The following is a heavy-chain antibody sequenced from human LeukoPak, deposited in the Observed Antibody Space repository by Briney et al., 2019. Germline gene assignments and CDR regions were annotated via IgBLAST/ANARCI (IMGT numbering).Heavy chain of an antibody. J-gene: IGHJ4*02. CDR3: ATPGYSYGLFDY. CDR2: INHSGST. D-gene: IGHD5-18*01. CDR1: GGSFSGYY. V-gene: IGHV4-34*01. Sequence: SETLSLTXAVYGGSFSGYYWSWIRQPPGKGLEWIGEINHSGSTNYNPSLKRRVTISVDTSKNQFSLKLSSVTAADTAVYYCATPGYSYGLFDYWGQGTLVTVSS.